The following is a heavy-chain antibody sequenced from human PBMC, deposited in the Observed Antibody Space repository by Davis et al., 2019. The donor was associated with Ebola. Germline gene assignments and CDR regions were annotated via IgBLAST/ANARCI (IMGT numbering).Heavy chain of an antibody. V-gene: IGHV4-59*12. CDR2: IYYSGST. CDR1: GGSISSYY. D-gene: IGHD3-9*01. CDR3: ARGGIRYFDWLGWFDP. Sequence: SETLSLTCTVSGGSISSYYWSWIRQPPGKGLEWIGYIYYSGSTNYNPSLKSRVTISVDTSKNQFSLKLSSVTAADTAVYYCARGGIRYFDWLGWFDPWGQGTLVTVSS. J-gene: IGHJ5*02.